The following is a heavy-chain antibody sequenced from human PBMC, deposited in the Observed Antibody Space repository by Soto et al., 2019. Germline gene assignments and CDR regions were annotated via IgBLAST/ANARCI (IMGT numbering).Heavy chain of an antibody. CDR3: ARWGAAPGNYCYYGMDV. D-gene: IGHD6-6*01. CDR2: INHSGST. V-gene: IGHV4-34*02. J-gene: IGHJ6*02. CDR1: DGAFSGYL. Sequence: QVRLQQWGAGLLKPSETLSLTCGVYDGAFSGYLWSWIRQPPGKGLEWIGEINHSGSTNYKPSLQSRVSISVDTSKNQFSLKLSSVTAADTAVYYCARWGAAPGNYCYYGMDVWGQGTTVTVSS.